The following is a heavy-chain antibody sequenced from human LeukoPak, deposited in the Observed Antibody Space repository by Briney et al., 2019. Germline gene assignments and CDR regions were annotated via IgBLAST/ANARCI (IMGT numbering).Heavy chain of an antibody. J-gene: IGHJ2*01. CDR2: IYHSGST. Sequence: SETLSLTCTVSGGSISSGGYYWSWIRQPPGKGLEWIGSIYHSGSTYYNPSLKSRVTISVDTSKNQFSLKLSSVTAADTAVYYCARPDFGWYFDLWGRGTLVTVSS. CDR1: GGSISSGGYY. D-gene: IGHD3-10*01. V-gene: IGHV4-30-2*03. CDR3: ARPDFGWYFDL.